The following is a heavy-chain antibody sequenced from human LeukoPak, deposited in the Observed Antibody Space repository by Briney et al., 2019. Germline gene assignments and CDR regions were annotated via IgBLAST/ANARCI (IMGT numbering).Heavy chain of an antibody. J-gene: IGHJ5*02. D-gene: IGHD3-3*01. V-gene: IGHV3-33*01. Sequence: GRSLRLSCAASGFTFSSYGMHWVRQAPGKGLEWVAVIWYDGSNKYYADSVKGRFTISRDNSKNTLYLQMNSLRAEDTAVYYCARDGDFWSGYFRFRSSGWFDPWGQGTLVTVSS. CDR1: GFTFSSYG. CDR3: ARDGDFWSGYFRFRSSGWFDP. CDR2: IWYDGSNK.